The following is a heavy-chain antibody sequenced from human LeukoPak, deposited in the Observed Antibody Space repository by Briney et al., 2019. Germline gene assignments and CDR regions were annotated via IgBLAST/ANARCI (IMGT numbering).Heavy chain of an antibody. D-gene: IGHD3-22*01. J-gene: IGHJ4*02. CDR3: AREFVSDYYDSSGYFRAEKRIFDY. CDR2: IYYSGST. Sequence: PSETLSLTCTVSGGSISSSSYYWGWIRQPPGKGLEWIGSIYYSGSTNYNPSLKSRVTISVDTSKNQFSLKLSSVTAADTAVYYCAREFVSDYYDSSGYFRAEKRIFDYWGQGTLVTVSS. V-gene: IGHV4-39*07. CDR1: GGSISSSSYY.